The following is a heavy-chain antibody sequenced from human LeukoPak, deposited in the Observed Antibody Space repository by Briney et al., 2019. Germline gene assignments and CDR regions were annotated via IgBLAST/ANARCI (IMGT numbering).Heavy chain of an antibody. CDR1: GFTFDDYA. CDR3: AKDIAGGYSYGRFGYYGMDV. Sequence: PGGSLRLSCAASGFTFDDYAMHWVRQAPGKGLEWVSLISWDGGSTYYADSVKGRFTISRDNSKNSLYPQMNSLRAEDTALYYCAKDIAGGYSYGRFGYYGMDVWGQGTTVTVSS. CDR2: ISWDGGST. V-gene: IGHV3-43D*03. D-gene: IGHD5-18*01. J-gene: IGHJ6*02.